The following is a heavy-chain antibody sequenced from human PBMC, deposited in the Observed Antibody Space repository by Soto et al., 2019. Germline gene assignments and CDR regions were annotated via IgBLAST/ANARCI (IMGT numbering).Heavy chain of an antibody. J-gene: IGHJ4*02. CDR3: ARDLGIAASGGFDY. CDR2: IYASGNT. D-gene: IGHD6-13*01. V-gene: IGHV4-59*01. CDR1: PNSISDYY. Sequence: SETLSLTCSVSPNSISDYYWSWIRQPPGKGLEWIGFIYASGNTNFNPSLKSRVTISIDTSKSQFSLRLISVTAADTAVYYCARDLGIAASGGFDYWGQGITVTVYS.